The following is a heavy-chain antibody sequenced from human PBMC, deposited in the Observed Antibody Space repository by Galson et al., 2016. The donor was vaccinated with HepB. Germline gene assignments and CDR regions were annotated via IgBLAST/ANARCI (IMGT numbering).Heavy chain of an antibody. Sequence: SVKVSCKASGYSFTAYYMHWVRQAPGQGLEWMGWINPNIGDTKSAQRFQGRVTMTRDTSISTAYMELRTLTSDDTASYYCARDARGTYYFDNWGQGTLVTVSS. CDR3: ARDARGTYYFDN. CDR2: INPNIGDT. V-gene: IGHV1-2*02. D-gene: IGHD1-26*01. J-gene: IGHJ4*02. CDR1: GYSFTAYY.